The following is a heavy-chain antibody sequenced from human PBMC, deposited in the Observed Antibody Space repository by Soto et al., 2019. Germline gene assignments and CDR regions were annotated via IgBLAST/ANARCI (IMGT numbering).Heavy chain of an antibody. D-gene: IGHD5-12*01. CDR2: INAGNGNT. Sequence: ASVKVACKGSGYSFTRYAGRCGILAPGQRLEWMGWINAGNGNTKYSQKFQGRVTITRDTSASTAYMELSSLRSEDTAVYYCTRPEDPYGYPEAFDYWGQGALVTVSS. J-gene: IGHJ4*02. CDR3: TRPEDPYGYPEAFDY. V-gene: IGHV1-3*01. CDR1: GYSFTRYA.